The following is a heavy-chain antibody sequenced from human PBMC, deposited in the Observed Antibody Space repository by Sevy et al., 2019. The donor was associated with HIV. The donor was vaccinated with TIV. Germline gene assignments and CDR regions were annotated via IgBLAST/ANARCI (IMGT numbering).Heavy chain of an antibody. D-gene: IGHD2-8*01. CDR2: IIPMFGAP. Sequence: ASVKVSCKPSGHTFSNYAISWVRQAPGQGLEWMGGIIPMFGAPDYAQKFQGRVTITADESTSTVYMQLSSLRSDDTAIYYCARDSLYATNWAFDYWGKGTLVTVSS. CDR3: ARDSLYATNWAFDY. V-gene: IGHV1-69*13. J-gene: IGHJ4*02. CDR1: GHTFSNYA.